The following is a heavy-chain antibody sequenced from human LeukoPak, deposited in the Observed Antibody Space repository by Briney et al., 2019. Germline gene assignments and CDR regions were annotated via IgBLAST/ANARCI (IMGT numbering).Heavy chain of an antibody. Sequence: GGSLRLSCAVSGFTFSRYSMNWVRQAPGKGLEWVSSISISSNYIYYTDSVKGRFTISRDNAKNSLYLQMNSLRAEDTAVYYCARGSRFGVVERDAFDIWGQGTMVTVSS. CDR3: ARGSRFGVVERDAFDI. J-gene: IGHJ3*02. CDR2: ISISSNYI. D-gene: IGHD3-3*01. CDR1: GFTFSRYS. V-gene: IGHV3-21*01.